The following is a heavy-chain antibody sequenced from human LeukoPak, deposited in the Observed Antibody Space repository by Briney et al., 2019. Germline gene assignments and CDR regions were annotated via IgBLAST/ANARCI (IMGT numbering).Heavy chain of an antibody. V-gene: IGHV3-23*01. J-gene: IGHJ4*02. D-gene: IGHD2-2*03. CDR3: AKGGHCTSTSCPRDH. Sequence: GGSLRLSXAASGFTFSSYAMSWVRQAPGKGLEWVSSISGSGGSTYYTDSVKGRFTISRDNSKNTLYLQMNSLRAEDTAIFYCAKGGHCTSTSCPRDHWGQGSLVTASS. CDR2: ISGSGGST. CDR1: GFTFSSYA.